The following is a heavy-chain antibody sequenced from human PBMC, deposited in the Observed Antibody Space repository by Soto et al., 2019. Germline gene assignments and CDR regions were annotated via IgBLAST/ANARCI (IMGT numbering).Heavy chain of an antibody. CDR1: GYTFTSYG. V-gene: IGHV1-18*01. Sequence: GASVKVSCKASGYTFTSYGISWVRQAPGQGLEWMGWIIPYIGTTNYAQKLQGRVTMTADESTSTAYMELSSLRSEDTAVYYCARGPRDCSGGSCYSPGWFDPWGQGTLVTVSS. CDR2: IIPYIGTT. J-gene: IGHJ5*02. CDR3: ARGPRDCSGGSCYSPGWFDP. D-gene: IGHD2-15*01.